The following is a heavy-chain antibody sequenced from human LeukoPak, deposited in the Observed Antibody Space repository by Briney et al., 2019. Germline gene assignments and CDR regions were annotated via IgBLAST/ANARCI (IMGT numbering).Heavy chain of an antibody. Sequence: SETLSLTCAVYGGSFSGYYRSWIRQPPGKGLEWIGEINHSGSTNYNPSLKSRVTISMNTSKNQFSLKLSSVTAADTAVYYCARRNGQDIVATFRRRYYFDYWGQGTLVTVSS. V-gene: IGHV4-34*01. CDR2: INHSGST. CDR3: ARRNGQDIVATFRRRYYFDY. J-gene: IGHJ4*02. D-gene: IGHD5-12*01. CDR1: GGSFSGYY.